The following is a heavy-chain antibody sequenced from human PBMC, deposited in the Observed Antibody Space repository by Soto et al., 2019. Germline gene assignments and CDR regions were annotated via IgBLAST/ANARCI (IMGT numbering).Heavy chain of an antibody. D-gene: IGHD3-22*01. CDR3: ARGDYYYDSSGYSPFDY. V-gene: IGHV3-33*01. CDR1: GFTFSSYG. J-gene: IGHJ4*02. Sequence: PGGSLRLSCAASGFTFSSYGMHWVRQAPGKGLEWVAVIWYDGSNKYYADSVKGRFTISRDNSKNTLYLQMNSLRAEDTAVYYCARGDYYYDSSGYSPFDYWGQGTLVTVSS. CDR2: IWYDGSNK.